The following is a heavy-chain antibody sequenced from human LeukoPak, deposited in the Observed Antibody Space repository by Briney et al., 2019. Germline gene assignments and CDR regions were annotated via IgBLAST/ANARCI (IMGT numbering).Heavy chain of an antibody. CDR3: ARSGSSGWYQPSRY. CDR1: GYTFTGYY. J-gene: IGHJ4*02. D-gene: IGHD6-19*01. CDR2: INPNSGGT. Sequence: GASVTVSCKASGYTFTGYYMHWVRQAPGQGLEWMGWINPNSGGTNYAQKFQGRVTMTRDTSISTAYMELSRLRADDTAVYYCARSGSSGWYQPSRYWGQGTLVTVSS. V-gene: IGHV1-2*02.